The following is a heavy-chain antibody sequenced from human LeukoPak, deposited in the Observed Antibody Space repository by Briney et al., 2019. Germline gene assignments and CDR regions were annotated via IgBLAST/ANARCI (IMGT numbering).Heavy chain of an antibody. J-gene: IGHJ4*02. CDR3: ARGDLTYVNYGALIDY. CDR1: GGSFSGYY. CDR2: INHSGST. Sequence: SETLSLTCAVYGGSFSGYYWSWIRQPPGKGLEWIGEINHSGSTNYNPSLKSRVTISVDTSKNQFSLTLSSVTAADTAVYYCARGDLTYVNYGALIDYWGQGTLVTVSS. D-gene: IGHD4-17*01. V-gene: IGHV4-34*01.